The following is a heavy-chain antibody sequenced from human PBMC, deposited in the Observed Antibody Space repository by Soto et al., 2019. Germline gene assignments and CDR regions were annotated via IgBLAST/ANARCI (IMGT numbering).Heavy chain of an antibody. CDR3: AIVRVTDSPLDH. V-gene: IGHV3-30*03. CDR1: GFTFRSSG. D-gene: IGHD2-21*02. CDR2: LAYDGSQK. Sequence: QVHLVESGGGVVQPGTSLTLTCTASGFTFRSSGMHWVRQAPGKGLEWLAFLAYDGSQKFYADSVKGRFTNSRDNTKNTLYLHMSSLTAGHTAIYYCAIVRVTDSPLDHWGPGTLVTVSS. J-gene: IGHJ4*02.